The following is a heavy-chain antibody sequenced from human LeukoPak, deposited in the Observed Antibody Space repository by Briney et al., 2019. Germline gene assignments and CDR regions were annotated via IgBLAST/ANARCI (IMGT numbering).Heavy chain of an antibody. CDR3: VRGPTLYHDAFDI. CDR1: GYTFTSYG. J-gene: IGHJ3*02. V-gene: IGHV1-69*04. CDR2: IIPILGIA. D-gene: IGHD2-8*01. Sequence: GASVKVSCKASGYTFTSYGISWVRQAPGQGLEWMGRIIPILGIANYAQKFQGRVTITADKSTSTAYMELSSLRSEDTAVYYCVRGPTLYHDAFDIWGQGTMVTVSS.